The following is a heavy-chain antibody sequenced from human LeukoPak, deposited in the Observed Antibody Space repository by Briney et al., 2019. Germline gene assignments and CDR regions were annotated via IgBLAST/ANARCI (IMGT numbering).Heavy chain of an antibody. CDR3: ARTRELRGGPDY. CDR1: GGSISSYY. J-gene: IGHJ4*02. V-gene: IGHV4-59*01. D-gene: IGHD1-26*01. Sequence: SETLSLTCTVSGGSISSYYWSWIRQPPGKGPEWIGYIYYSGSTNYNPSLKSRVTISVDTSKNQFSLKLSSVTAADTAVYYCARTRELRGGPDYWGQGTLVTVSS. CDR2: IYYSGST.